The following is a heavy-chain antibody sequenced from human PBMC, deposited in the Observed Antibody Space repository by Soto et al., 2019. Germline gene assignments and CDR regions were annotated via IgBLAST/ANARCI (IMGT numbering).Heavy chain of an antibody. V-gene: IGHV1-3*05. J-gene: IGHJ4*02. CDR1: GYTFTSYA. CDR3: ASESYGGEFDY. D-gene: IGHD4-17*01. CDR2: INAGNGNT. Sequence: QVQLVQSGAEEKKPGASVKVSCKASGYTFTSYAMHWVRQAPGQRLEWMGWINAGNGNTKYSQKFQGRVTITRDTSASTADMALSSLRSEHTAVYYCASESYGGEFDYGGQGTLVTVSS.